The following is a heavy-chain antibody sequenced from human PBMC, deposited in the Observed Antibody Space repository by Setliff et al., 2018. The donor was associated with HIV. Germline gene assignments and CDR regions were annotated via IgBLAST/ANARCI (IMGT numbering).Heavy chain of an antibody. CDR3: ARGREVIRDTYYSYFYMDV. V-gene: IGHV4-34*01. D-gene: IGHD3-22*01. Sequence: SETLSLTCAVYGETFNDYFWTWIRQSPGKGLEWIGELNHSGNINQNPSLKSGFTLSVDTSKNQFSLRLNSATAADTAVYYCARGREVIRDTYYSYFYMDVWSRGTAVTFSS. J-gene: IGHJ6*04. CDR2: LNHSGNI. CDR1: GETFNDYF.